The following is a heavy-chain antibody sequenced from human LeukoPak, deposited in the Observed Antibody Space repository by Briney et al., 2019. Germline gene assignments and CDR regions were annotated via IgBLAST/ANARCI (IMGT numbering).Heavy chain of an antibody. CDR1: GFTFSNYG. CDR3: ARRGILTGYLFDY. J-gene: IGHJ4*02. D-gene: IGHD3-9*01. Sequence: PGGSLRLSCAASGFTFSNYGMSWVRQAPGKGLEWVSAISDSGGSTYYADSVKGRFTISRDNSKNTLYLQMNSLRAEDTAVYYCARRGILTGYLFDYWGQGTLVTVSS. CDR2: ISDSGGST. V-gene: IGHV3-23*01.